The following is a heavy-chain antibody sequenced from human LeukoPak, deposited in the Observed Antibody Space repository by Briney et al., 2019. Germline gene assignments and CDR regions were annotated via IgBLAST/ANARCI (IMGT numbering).Heavy chain of an antibody. J-gene: IGHJ6*03. Sequence: ASVKVSCKASGYTFTSYYMHWVRQAPGQGLEWMGIINPSGGSTSYAQKFQGRVTMTRNTSISTAYMELSSLRSEDTAVYYCARGNITMVRGVEAGDYYYYYMDVWGKGTTVTISS. CDR2: INPSGGST. CDR1: GYTFTSYY. CDR3: ARGNITMVRGVEAGDYYYYYMDV. D-gene: IGHD3-10*01. V-gene: IGHV1-46*01.